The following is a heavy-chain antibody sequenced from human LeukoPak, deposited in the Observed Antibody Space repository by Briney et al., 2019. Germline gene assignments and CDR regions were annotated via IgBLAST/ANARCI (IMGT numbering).Heavy chain of an antibody. Sequence: PGGSLRLSCAASRFTVSSNYMSWVRQAPGKGLEWVSVIYSGGSTYYADSVKGRFTISRDNSKNTLYLQMNSLRAEDTAVYYCARVRRYYFDYWGQGTLVTVSS. V-gene: IGHV3-53*01. CDR2: IYSGGST. J-gene: IGHJ4*02. D-gene: IGHD6-25*01. CDR3: ARVRRYYFDY. CDR1: RFTVSSNY.